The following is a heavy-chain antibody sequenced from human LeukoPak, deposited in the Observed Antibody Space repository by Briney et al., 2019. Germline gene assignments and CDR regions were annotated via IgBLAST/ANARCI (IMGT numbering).Heavy chain of an antibody. V-gene: IGHV3-23*01. CDR2: ISGCGGST. J-gene: IGHJ4*02. CDR1: GFTFISYA. Sequence: TGGSLRLSCAASGFTFISYAMSWVRQAPGKGLEWVSAISGCGGSTYYADSVKGRFTISRDNSKNTLYLQMNSRRYEDTAVYYCAKDRIAVADFDYWGQGTLVTVSS. CDR3: AKDRIAVADFDY. D-gene: IGHD6-19*01.